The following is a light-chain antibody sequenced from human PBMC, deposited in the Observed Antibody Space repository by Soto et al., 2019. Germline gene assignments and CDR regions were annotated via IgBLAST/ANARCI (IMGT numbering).Light chain of an antibody. J-gene: IGKJ5*01. V-gene: IGKV1-39*01. CDR2: AAS. CDR3: QQSFTTASIT. CDR1: QSISRN. Sequence: DIQMTQYPSSLSASVGDRVTITCRASQSISRNLNWYQHKPGKAPKLLIYAASNLQNGVPSRFRGGGSGTEFTLSINSLQLEDFGTYYCQQSFTTASITFGQGTRLEIK.